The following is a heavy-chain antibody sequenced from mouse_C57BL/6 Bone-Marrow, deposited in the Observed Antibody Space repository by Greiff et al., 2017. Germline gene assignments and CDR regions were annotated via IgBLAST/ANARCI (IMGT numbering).Heavy chain of an antibody. CDR3: ATIYYDYN. V-gene: IGHV1-82*01. D-gene: IGHD2-4*01. CDR1: GYAFSSSW. J-gene: IGHJ3*01. Sequence: VQLQQSGPELVKPGASVKISCKASGYAFSSSWMHWVKQRPGQGLEWIGRIYPGDGDTNYNGKFKGKATLTADKSSSTAYMQLSSLTSEDSAVYFCATIYYDYNWGQGTLVTVSA. CDR2: IYPGDGDT.